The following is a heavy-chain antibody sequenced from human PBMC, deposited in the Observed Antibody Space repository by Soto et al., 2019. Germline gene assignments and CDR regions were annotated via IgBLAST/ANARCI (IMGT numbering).Heavy chain of an antibody. Sequence: ASVKVSCKASGYIFTNHYIHWVRQAPGQGLEWMGIINPSGGSTNYLQKFQGRITMTRDTSTSTVYMELSSLRSEDTAVYFCARVDYYDSSGFYYDCWGQGSLVTVSS. V-gene: IGHV1-46*01. CDR1: GYIFTNHY. CDR3: ARVDYYDSSGFYYDC. CDR2: INPSGGST. D-gene: IGHD3-22*01. J-gene: IGHJ4*02.